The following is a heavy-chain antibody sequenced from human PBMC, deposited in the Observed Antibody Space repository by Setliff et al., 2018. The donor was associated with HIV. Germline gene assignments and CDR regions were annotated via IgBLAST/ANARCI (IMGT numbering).Heavy chain of an antibody. J-gene: IGHJ4*02. CDR2: ISSSSSTI. D-gene: IGHD6-19*01. Sequence: GGSLRLSCAASGFTLTTYSMNWVRQAPGKGLEWVSSISSSSSTIYYADSVKGRFTISRDNAKNSLYLQMSSLRAEDTAVYYCARDVAVASFFNYWGQGTLVTVSS. V-gene: IGHV3-48*04. CDR1: GFTLTTYS. CDR3: ARDVAVASFFNY.